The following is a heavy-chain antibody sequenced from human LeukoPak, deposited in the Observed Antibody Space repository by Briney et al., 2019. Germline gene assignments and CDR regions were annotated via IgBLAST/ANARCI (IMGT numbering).Heavy chain of an antibody. CDR2: INTNTGNP. CDR1: GYTFTSYA. Sequence: ASVKVSCKASGYTFTSYAMNWVRQAPGQGLKWMGWINTNTGNPTYAQGFTGRFVFSLDTPVSTAYLQISSLKAEDTAVYYCARETSDYYDSSGYYYWGQGTLVTVSS. V-gene: IGHV7-4-1*02. J-gene: IGHJ4*02. CDR3: ARETSDYYDSSGYYY. D-gene: IGHD3-22*01.